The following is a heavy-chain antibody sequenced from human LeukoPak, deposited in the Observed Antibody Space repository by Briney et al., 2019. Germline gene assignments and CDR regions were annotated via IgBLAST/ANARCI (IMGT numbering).Heavy chain of an antibody. CDR1: GGSISSPY. V-gene: IGHV4-59*11. CDR3: ARGDYGNYGPPYFDY. Sequence: NPSETLSLTCTVSGGSISSPYWTWIRQPPGKGLEWIGYIYYSGSTNYNPSLKSRVTISVDTSKNQFSLKLSSVTAADTAVYYCARGDYGNYGPPYFDYWGQGTLVTVSS. CDR2: IYYSGST. D-gene: IGHD4-11*01. J-gene: IGHJ4*02.